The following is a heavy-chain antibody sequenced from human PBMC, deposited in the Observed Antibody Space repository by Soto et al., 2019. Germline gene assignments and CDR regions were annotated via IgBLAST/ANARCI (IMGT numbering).Heavy chain of an antibody. Sequence: QVQLVQSGAEVKKPGASVKVSCKASGYTFTNYGISWVRQAPGQGLEWMGWISAYNGNTNYAQKPQGRATMTTDTTTSTAYVEPRSLRSEDTSVYYCARDWLGTDYWGRGTLVTVSS. J-gene: IGHJ4*02. CDR3: ARDWLGTDY. D-gene: IGHD1-1*01. CDR1: GYTFTNYG. V-gene: IGHV1-18*01. CDR2: ISAYNGNT.